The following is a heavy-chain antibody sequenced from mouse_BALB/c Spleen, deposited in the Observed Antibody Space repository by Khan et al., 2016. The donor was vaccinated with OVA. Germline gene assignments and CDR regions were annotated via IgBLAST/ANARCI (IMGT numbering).Heavy chain of an antibody. CDR1: GYTFTSYW. V-gene: IGHV1S41*01. J-gene: IGHJ4*01. CDR3: ARENYYGRGCYAMDY. D-gene: IGHD1-1*02. CDR2: IGPGSSNS. Sequence: DLVKPGTSVKLSCKASGYTFTSYWINWIKQRPGQGLEWIGRIGPGSSNSYYNEMFKGKASLTVDTSSSTAYIQLSSLSSEDSAVYFCARENYYGRGCYAMDYWGQGSSVTVPS.